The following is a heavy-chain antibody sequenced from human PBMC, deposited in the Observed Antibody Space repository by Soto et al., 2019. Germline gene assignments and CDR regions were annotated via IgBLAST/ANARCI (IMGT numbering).Heavy chain of an antibody. CDR2: ISAYNGNT. D-gene: IGHD6-13*01. CDR1: GYTFSNYG. Sequence: GASVKVSCKTSGYTFSNYGITWVRQAPGQPLEWMGWISAYNGNTNYAQKLQGRVTMTTDTSTSTAYMELRSLRSDDTAVYYCARDVSRSAAAGNYWGQGTLVTVSS. V-gene: IGHV1-18*01. CDR3: ARDVSRSAAAGNY. J-gene: IGHJ4*02.